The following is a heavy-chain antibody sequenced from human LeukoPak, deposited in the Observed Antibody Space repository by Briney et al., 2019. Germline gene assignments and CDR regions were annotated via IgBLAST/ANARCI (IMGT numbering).Heavy chain of an antibody. J-gene: IGHJ4*02. CDR3: ARLEWELNFDY. CDR1: GGSISSSSYH. V-gene: IGHV4-39*01. D-gene: IGHD1-26*01. CDR2: MFYSGST. Sequence: SETLSLTCTVSGGSISSSSYHWGWIRQAPGTGLEWIANMFYSGSTYYNPSLKSRVSISVDTSKNQFSLKLSSVTAADTAVYYCARLEWELNFDYWGQGTLVTVSS.